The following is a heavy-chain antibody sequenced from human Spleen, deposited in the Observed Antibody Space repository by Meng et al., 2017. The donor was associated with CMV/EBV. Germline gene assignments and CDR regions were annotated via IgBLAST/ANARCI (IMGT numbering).Heavy chain of an antibody. J-gene: IGHJ4*02. CDR3: ARTALTDYDRYYFDD. CDR2: IIPIFGTA. V-gene: IGHV1-69*05. CDR1: GGTFSSYA. D-gene: IGHD3-22*01. Sequence: SVKVSCKASGGTFSSYAISWVRQAPGQGLEWMGGIIPIFGTANYAQKFQGRVTITTDESTSTAYMELSSLRSEDTAVYYCARTALTDYDRYYFDDWGQGTLVTVSS.